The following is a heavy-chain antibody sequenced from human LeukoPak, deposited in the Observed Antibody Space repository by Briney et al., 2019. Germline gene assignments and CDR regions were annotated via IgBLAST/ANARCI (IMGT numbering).Heavy chain of an antibody. J-gene: IGHJ6*03. Sequence: GASVKVSCKASGYTLTGYYMHWVRQAPGQGLEWMGWINPNSGGTNYAQKFQGRVTMTRDTSISTAYMELSRLRSDDTAVYYCAVSPNCGGDCYFNYYYMDVWGKGTTVTVSS. D-gene: IGHD2-21*01. CDR1: GYTLTGYY. CDR3: AVSPNCGGDCYFNYYYMDV. CDR2: INPNSGGT. V-gene: IGHV1-2*02.